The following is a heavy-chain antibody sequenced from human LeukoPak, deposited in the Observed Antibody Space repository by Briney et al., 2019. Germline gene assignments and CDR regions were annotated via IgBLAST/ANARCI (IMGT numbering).Heavy chain of an antibody. CDR1: GFTFSSYE. V-gene: IGHV3-48*03. CDR2: ISSSGDTI. Sequence: GGSLRLSCAASGFTFSSYEMNWVRQAPGKGLEWVSYISSSGDTIHYADSVKGRFTISRDNAKNSLYLQMNSLRAEDTAVYYCARDGGTRLKYSYGYGDYWGQGTLVTVSS. CDR3: ARDGGTRLKYSYGYGDY. D-gene: IGHD5-18*01. J-gene: IGHJ4*02.